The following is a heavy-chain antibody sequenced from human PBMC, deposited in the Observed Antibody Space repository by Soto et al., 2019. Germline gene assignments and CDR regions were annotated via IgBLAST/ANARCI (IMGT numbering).Heavy chain of an antibody. J-gene: IGHJ5*02. CDR3: ARGKGTRGSRPDP. CDR2: MNPNSGNT. CDR1: GYTFTSYD. Sequence: ASVKVSCKASGYTFTSYDINWVRQATGQGNEWMGWMNPNSGNTGYAQKFQGRRTMTTDTSISTAYMELSSLRSEDTAVYYCARGKGTRGSRPDPWGQGTLVTVSS. V-gene: IGHV1-8*01. D-gene: IGHD2-8*02.